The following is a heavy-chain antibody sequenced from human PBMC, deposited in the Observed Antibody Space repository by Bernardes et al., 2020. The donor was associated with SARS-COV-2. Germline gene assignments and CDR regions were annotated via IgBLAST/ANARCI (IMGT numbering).Heavy chain of an antibody. J-gene: IGHJ4*02. Sequence: AGTLRLSCAASGFTFSHFAMHWVRQAPGKGLEWVAIISYEERTEYNADSVKCRLTISRDNSKNTVFLQMSSLRAEDTAVYYCARETPDSTSSYFDSWGQGSLVTVSS. CDR1: GFTFSHFA. V-gene: IGHV3-30*19. D-gene: IGHD3-22*01. CDR2: ISYEERTE. CDR3: ARETPDSTSSYFDS.